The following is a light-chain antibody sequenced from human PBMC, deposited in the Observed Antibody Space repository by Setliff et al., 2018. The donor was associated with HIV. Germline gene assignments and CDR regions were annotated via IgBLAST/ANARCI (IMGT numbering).Light chain of an antibody. Sequence: QSALTQPASVSGSPGQSITISCTGTRNDVGAYNTAYWYQQQPGEAPKLMIYDVSTRPSGVSNRFSGSKSGNTASLTISGLQTEDEADYYCSSYTSSSTGVFGTGTKVTVL. J-gene: IGLJ1*01. V-gene: IGLV2-14*01. CDR3: SSYTSSSTGV. CDR2: DVS. CDR1: RNDVGAYNT.